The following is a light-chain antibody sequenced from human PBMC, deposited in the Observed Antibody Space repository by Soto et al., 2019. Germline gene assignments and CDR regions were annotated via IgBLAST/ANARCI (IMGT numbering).Light chain of an antibody. J-gene: IGLJ2*01. Sequence: QSALTQPASVSGSPGQSITICCTGTSSDVGGHKYVSWYQQHPDKAPKVLIFEVSNRPSGISNRFSGSKSGNTASLTISGLQAEDEADYYCSSYTSSTTSVVFGGGTKLTVL. CDR3: SSYTSSTTSVV. CDR2: EVS. V-gene: IGLV2-14*01. CDR1: SSDVGGHKY.